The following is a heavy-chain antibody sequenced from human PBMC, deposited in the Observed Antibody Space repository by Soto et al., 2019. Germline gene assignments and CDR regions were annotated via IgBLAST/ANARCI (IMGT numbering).Heavy chain of an antibody. CDR1: GYTFTSYA. CDR2: INAGNGNT. Sequence: ASVKVSCKASGYTFTSYAMHWVRQAPGQRLEWMGWINAGNGNTKYSQKFQGRVTITRDTSASTAYMELSSLRSEDTAVYYCASSGPTSSWYSYYYYGMDVWGQGTTVTVSS. CDR3: ASSGPTSSWYSYYYYGMDV. V-gene: IGHV1-3*01. J-gene: IGHJ6*02. D-gene: IGHD6-13*01.